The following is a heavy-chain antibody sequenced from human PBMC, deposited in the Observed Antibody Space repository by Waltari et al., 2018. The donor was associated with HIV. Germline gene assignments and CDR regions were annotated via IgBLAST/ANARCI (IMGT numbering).Heavy chain of an antibody. Sequence: EGQLLESGGGLVQPGGSLRLSCAASGFTFSNYAMNWVRQAPGKGVGWVSAISGRAYSTYYADSGKGRFTISRDNSQNKLFLQMNSLRADDTAVYFCAKEHQYSHTWYSFYGMDVWGQGTTVTVSS. CDR1: GFTFSNYA. CDR2: ISGRAYST. D-gene: IGHD6-13*01. V-gene: IGHV3-23*01. CDR3: AKEHQYSHTWYSFYGMDV. J-gene: IGHJ6*02.